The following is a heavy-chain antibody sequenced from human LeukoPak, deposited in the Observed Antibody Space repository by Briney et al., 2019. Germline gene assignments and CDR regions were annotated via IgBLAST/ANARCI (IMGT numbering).Heavy chain of an antibody. CDR3: TTEGSIAAPPWFDP. J-gene: IGHJ5*02. D-gene: IGHD6-6*01. CDR2: IKSKTDGGTT. V-gene: IGHV3-15*01. CDR1: GFTFSNAW. Sequence: GGSLRLSCAASGFTFSNAWMSWVRQAPGKGLEWVGRIKSKTDGGTTDYAAPVKGRFTISRDDSKNTLYLQMNSLKTEDTAVYYCTTEGSIAAPPWFDPWGQGTLVTVSS.